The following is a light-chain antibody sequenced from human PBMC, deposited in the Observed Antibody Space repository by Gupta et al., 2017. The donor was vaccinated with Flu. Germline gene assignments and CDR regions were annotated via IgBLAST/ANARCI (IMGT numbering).Light chain of an antibody. CDR1: SSDVGGYNY. CDR2: EVT. Sequence: TSSDVGGYNYVSWYQQHPGKAPKLMIYEVTNRPSGVSNRFSGSKSGNTASLTISGLQAEDEADYFCGSYTTSSSRVFGGGTKLTVL. CDR3: GSYTTSSSRV. J-gene: IGLJ3*02. V-gene: IGLV2-14*01.